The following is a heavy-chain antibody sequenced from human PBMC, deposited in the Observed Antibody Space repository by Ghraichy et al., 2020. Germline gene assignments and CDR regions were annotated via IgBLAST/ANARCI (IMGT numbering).Heavy chain of an antibody. CDR2: ISGSGGST. CDR3: AKLGGIAAAGTVDWYFDL. J-gene: IGHJ2*01. Sequence: GGSLRLSCAASGFTFSSNAMSWVRQAPGKGLEWVSAISGSGGSTYYADSVKGRFTISRDNSKNTLYLQMNSLRAEDTAVYYCAKLGGIAAAGTVDWYFDLWGRGTLVTVSS. V-gene: IGHV3-23*01. D-gene: IGHD6-13*01. CDR1: GFTFSSNA.